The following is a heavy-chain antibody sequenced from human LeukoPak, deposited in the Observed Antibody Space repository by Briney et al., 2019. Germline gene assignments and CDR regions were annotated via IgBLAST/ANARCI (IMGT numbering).Heavy chain of an antibody. J-gene: IGHJ4*02. CDR1: GFTFSSYE. V-gene: IGHV3-48*03. Sequence: GGSLRLSCAASGFTFSSYEMNWVRQAPGKGLEWVSYISSSGSTIYYADSVKGRFTISRDNAKNSLYLQMNSLRAEDTAVYYCAREGDTWYYFDYWGQGTLVTVSS. CDR3: AREGDTWYYFDY. CDR2: ISSSGSTI. D-gene: IGHD5-18*01.